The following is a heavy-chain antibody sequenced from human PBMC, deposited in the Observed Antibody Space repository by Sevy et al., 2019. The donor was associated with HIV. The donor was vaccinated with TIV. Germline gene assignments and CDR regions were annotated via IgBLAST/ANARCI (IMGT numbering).Heavy chain of an antibody. CDR3: ARGGYYYDSSGYPNDFYYFDY. CDR2: ISYDGSNK. D-gene: IGHD3-22*01. V-gene: IGHV3-30-3*01. CDR1: GFTFSSYA. J-gene: IGHJ4*02. Sequence: GGSLRLSCAASGFTFSSYAMHWVRQAPGKGLEWVAVISYDGSNKYYADSVKGRFTISRDNSKNTLYLQMNSLRAEDTAVYYCARGGYYYDSSGYPNDFYYFDYSGQRTLVTVSS.